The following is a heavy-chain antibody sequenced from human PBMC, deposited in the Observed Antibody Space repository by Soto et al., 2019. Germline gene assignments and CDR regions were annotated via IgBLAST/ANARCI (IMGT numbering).Heavy chain of an antibody. CDR1: GGSISRYY. Sequence: SETLSLTCTVSGGSISRYYWSWIRQPAGKGLEWIGRIYTSGSTNYNPSLKSRVTMSVDTSKNQFSLKLSSVTAADTAVYYCARDVRYFDWLLGWFDPWGQGTLVTVSS. CDR2: IYTSGST. D-gene: IGHD3-9*01. V-gene: IGHV4-4*07. CDR3: ARDVRYFDWLLGWFDP. J-gene: IGHJ5*02.